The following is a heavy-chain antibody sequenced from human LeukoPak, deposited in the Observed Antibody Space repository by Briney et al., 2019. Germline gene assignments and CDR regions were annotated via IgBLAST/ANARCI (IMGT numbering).Heavy chain of an antibody. D-gene: IGHD2-2*01. V-gene: IGHV1-2*02. CDR3: ARFSHSKGVPAAILGIDY. J-gene: IGHJ4*02. CDR2: INPNSGGT. CDR1: GYTFTGYY. Sequence: ASVKVSCKASGYTFTGYYMHWVRQAPGQGLEWMGWINPNSGGTNYAQKSQGRVTMTRDTSISTAYMELSRLRSDDTAVYYCARFSHSKGVPAAILGIDYWGQGTLVTVSS.